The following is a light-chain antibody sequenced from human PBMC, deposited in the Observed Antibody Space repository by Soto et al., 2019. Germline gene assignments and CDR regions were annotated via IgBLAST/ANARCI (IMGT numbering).Light chain of an antibody. Sequence: IRLTQSPATLSVSPGEGASLSCRASQNVGTSLAWYQQKSGQAPRLLIYGASTRAAGVPARFSGSASGTKYALTITSLQSEDIALYYCQQYTNWPPFTFGQGTRLEIK. CDR3: QQYTNWPPFT. J-gene: IGKJ2*01. CDR2: GAS. CDR1: QNVGTS. V-gene: IGKV3-15*01.